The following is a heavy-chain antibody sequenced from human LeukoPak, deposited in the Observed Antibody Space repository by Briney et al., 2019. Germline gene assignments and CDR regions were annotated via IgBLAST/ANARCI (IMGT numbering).Heavy chain of an antibody. CDR3: AKDLQLSPPPGFDY. V-gene: IGHV3-23*01. J-gene: IGHJ4*02. CDR1: GFTFSSDA. Sequence: GGSLRLSCAASGFTFSSDAMSWVRQAPGKGLEWVSAISGSGGSTYYADSVKGRFAISRDNSKNTLYLQMNSLRAEDTAVYYCAKDLQLSPPPGFDYWGQETLVAVSS. CDR2: ISGSGGST. D-gene: IGHD6-13*01.